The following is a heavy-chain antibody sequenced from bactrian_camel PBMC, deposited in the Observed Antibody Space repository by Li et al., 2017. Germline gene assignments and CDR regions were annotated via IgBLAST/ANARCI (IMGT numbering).Heavy chain of an antibody. V-gene: IGHV3-2*01. CDR1: QFTFDTGY. CDR3: VTEDCYAGSWCSRPQYNH. J-gene: IGHJ4*01. D-gene: IGHD3*01. CDR2: VYSDDSNT. Sequence: HVQLVESGGGSVQPGGSLRLSCAASQFTFDTGYISWVRQAPGKGLEWVSSVYSDDSNTNYADSVKGRFTISRDNAKNTLALEMNSLKTEDAAVYYCVTEDCYAGSWCSRPQYNHWGQGTQVTVS.